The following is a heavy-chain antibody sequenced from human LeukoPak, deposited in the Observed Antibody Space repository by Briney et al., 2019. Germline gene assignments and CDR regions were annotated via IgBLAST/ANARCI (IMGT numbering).Heavy chain of an antibody. CDR2: INPNDGDT. CDR3: ARANFLYCSSSTCLFDY. Sequence: ASVKVSCKASGYTFTNYYMHWVRQAPGQGFEWMGRINPNDGDTNYAQKFQGRVTMTRDTSISTAHMEVSRLRSDDTAVYYCARANFLYCSSSTCLFDYWGQGTLVTVSS. J-gene: IGHJ4*02. CDR1: GYTFTNYY. D-gene: IGHD2-2*01. V-gene: IGHV1-2*02.